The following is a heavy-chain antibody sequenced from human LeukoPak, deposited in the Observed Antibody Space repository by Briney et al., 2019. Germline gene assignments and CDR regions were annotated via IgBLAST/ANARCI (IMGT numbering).Heavy chain of an antibody. CDR3: AKANHDSGAYYYAVWFDP. Sequence: PGGSLRLSCAASGFTFGDYGMHWVRQAPGKGLEWVSGISWNSGSIAYADSVKGRFTISRDNAKNSLYLQMNSLRVEDMAFYYCAKANHDSGAYYYAVWFDPWGQGTLVTVSS. D-gene: IGHD3-22*01. J-gene: IGHJ5*02. CDR2: ISWNSGSI. CDR1: GFTFGDYG. V-gene: IGHV3-9*03.